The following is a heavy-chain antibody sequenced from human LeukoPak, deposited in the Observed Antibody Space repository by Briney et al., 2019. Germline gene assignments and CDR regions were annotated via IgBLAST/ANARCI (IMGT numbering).Heavy chain of an antibody. J-gene: IGHJ5*02. V-gene: IGHV4-59*01. CDR1: GGSISSYY. CDR3: ARVRRYCTNGVCPTGFDP. Sequence: PSETLSLTCTVSGGSISSYYWSWIRQPPGKGLEWIGYIYYSGSTNYNPSLKSRVTISVDTSKSQLSLKLSSVTAADTAVYYCARVRRYCTNGVCPTGFDPWGQGTLVTVSS. D-gene: IGHD2-8*01. CDR2: IYYSGST.